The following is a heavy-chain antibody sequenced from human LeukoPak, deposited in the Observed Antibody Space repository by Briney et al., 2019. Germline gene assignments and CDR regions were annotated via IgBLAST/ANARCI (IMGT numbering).Heavy chain of an antibody. CDR3: AREHRSSKYFDS. V-gene: IGHV4-39*02. D-gene: IGHD6-6*01. CDR1: GGSIAVNHYY. CDR2: GLYTGNT. J-gene: IGHJ4*02. Sequence: SETLSLTCSVSGGSIAVNHYYWGWIRQPPGKGLEWIGSGLYTGNTYSNPFLRSRVTISVDTSKNEFSLKMNSVTAADTAVYYCAREHRSSKYFDSWGQGALMIVSS.